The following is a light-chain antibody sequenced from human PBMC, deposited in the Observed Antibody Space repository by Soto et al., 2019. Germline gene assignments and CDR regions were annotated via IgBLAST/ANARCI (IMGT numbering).Light chain of an antibody. CDR3: QQRYNWPIT. CDR1: QSVSGY. CDR2: ADS. J-gene: IGKJ5*01. Sequence: EIVLTQSPATLSLSPGETATLSCRASQSVSGYIGWYQQKPGQAPRLLIYADSNRATGTPARFSGSGSGTDFTLTISSLEPEDFSVYYCQQRYNWPITFGQGTRLEIK. V-gene: IGKV3-11*01.